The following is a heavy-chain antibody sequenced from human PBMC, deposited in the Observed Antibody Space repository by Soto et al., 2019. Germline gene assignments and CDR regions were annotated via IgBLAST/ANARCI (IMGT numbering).Heavy chain of an antibody. J-gene: IGHJ6*03. D-gene: IGHD3-3*01. V-gene: IGHV4-59*01. CDR3: ARDKYYDFWSAPGSEYYYYMDV. CDR2: IYYSGST. Sequence: SETLSLTCTVSGGSISSYYWSWIRQPPGKGLEWIGYIYYSGSTNYNPSLKSRVTISVDTSKNQFSLKLSSVTAADTAVYYCARDKYYDFWSAPGSEYYYYMDVWGKGTTVTVSS. CDR1: GGSISSYY.